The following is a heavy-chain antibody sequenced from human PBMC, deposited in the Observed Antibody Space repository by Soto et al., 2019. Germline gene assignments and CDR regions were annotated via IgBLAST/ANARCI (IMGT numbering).Heavy chain of an antibody. CDR1: GGSISNYF. CDR2: IDNSGST. CDR3: ARGGQDFWSGPFDY. D-gene: IGHD3-3*01. J-gene: IGHJ4*02. Sequence: SETLSLTCTVSGGSISNYFCNWIRQPAGKGLEWIGRIDNSGSTNYDPSLKSRITMSADTSRNQFSLKLNSVTAADTAVYYCARGGQDFWSGPFDYWGQGALVTVSS. V-gene: IGHV4-4*07.